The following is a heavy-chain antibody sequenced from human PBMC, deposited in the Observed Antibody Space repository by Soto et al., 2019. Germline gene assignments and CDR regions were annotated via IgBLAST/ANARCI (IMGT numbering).Heavy chain of an antibody. D-gene: IGHD5-18*01. CDR1: GFTFSSYA. V-gene: IGHV3-30-3*01. CDR2: ISYDGSNK. CDR3: AREPRWPLGGVTY. Sequence: GGSLRLSCAASGFTFSSYAMHWVRQAPGKGLEWVAVISYDGSNKYYADSVKGRFTISRDNSKNTLYLQMNSLRAEDTAVYYCAREPRWPLGGVTYWGQGTMVTVSS. J-gene: IGHJ4*02.